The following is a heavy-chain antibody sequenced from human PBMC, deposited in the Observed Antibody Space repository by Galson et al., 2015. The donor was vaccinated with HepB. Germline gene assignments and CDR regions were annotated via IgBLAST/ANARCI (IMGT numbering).Heavy chain of an antibody. CDR1: GGSISSGGYY. J-gene: IGHJ3*02. CDR2: IYYSGST. CDR3: ARGSTRTHYAFDI. V-gene: IGHV4-31*03. Sequence: TLSLTCTVSGGSISSGGYYWSWIRQHPGKGLEWIGYIYYSGSTYYNPSLKSRVTISVDTSKNQFSLKLSSVTAADTAVYYCARGSTRTHYAFDIWGQGTMVTVSS. D-gene: IGHD2-2*01.